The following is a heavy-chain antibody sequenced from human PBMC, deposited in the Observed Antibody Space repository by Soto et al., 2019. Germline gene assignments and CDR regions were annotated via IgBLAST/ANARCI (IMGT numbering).Heavy chain of an antibody. Sequence: PSETLSLTCAVSVGSISSSNWWSCVRQPPGKGLEWIGEIYHGGSTNYNPSLKSRVTISVDKSKNQFSLKLSSVTAADTAVYYCAALTIAAAATGSYYYYGMDVWGQGTTVTVSS. J-gene: IGHJ6*02. CDR1: VGSISSSNW. CDR3: AALTIAAAATGSYYYYGMDV. CDR2: IYHGGST. D-gene: IGHD6-13*01. V-gene: IGHV4-4*02.